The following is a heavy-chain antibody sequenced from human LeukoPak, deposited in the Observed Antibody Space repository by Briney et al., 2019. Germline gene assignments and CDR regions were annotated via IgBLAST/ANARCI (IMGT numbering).Heavy chain of an antibody. CDR2: IRGSDGST. V-gene: IGHV3-23*01. D-gene: IGHD4-23*01. J-gene: IGHJ4*02. CDR1: GFTFSTYA. CDR3: AKDVYGDHGGLDY. Sequence: GESLRLSCAASGFTFSTYALSWVRQAPGKGLEWVSSIRGSDGSTYYADSVKGRFAISRDNSKNTLYLQMNSLRAEDTATYFCAKDVYGDHGGLDYWGQGTLVTVSS.